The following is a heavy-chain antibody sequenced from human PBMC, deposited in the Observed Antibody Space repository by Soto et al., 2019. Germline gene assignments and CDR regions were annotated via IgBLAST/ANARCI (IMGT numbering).Heavy chain of an antibody. J-gene: IGHJ4*02. CDR2: IIPLYGTV. CDR3: ARDPPLSMIVVVGVDDF. D-gene: IGHD3-22*01. V-gene: IGHV1-69*06. Sequence: ASVKVSCKASGGTFNSYGISWVRQAPGQGLDWMGVIIPLYGTVNYAQKFQGRVSITADKSTSTAYMDLNSLRAEDTAVYYCARDPPLSMIVVVGVDDFWGQGTLVTVSS. CDR1: GGTFNSYG.